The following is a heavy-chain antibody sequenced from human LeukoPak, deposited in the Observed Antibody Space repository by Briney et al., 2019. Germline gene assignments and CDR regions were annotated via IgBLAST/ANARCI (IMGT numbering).Heavy chain of an antibody. CDR1: GFTFSSYA. V-gene: IGHV3-7*01. D-gene: IGHD6-13*01. Sequence: PGGSLRLSCAASGFTFSSYAMSWVRQAPGKGLEWVANIKQDASEKYYVDSVKGRFSISRDNAKNSLYLQMNSLRLEDTAVYYCARDEAGSTSWFLYWGQGTLVTVS. CDR3: ARDEAGSTSWFLY. CDR2: IKQDASEK. J-gene: IGHJ4*02.